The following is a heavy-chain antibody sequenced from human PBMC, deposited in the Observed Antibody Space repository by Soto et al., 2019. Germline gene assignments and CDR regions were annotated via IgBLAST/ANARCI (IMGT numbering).Heavy chain of an antibody. CDR3: ARPPPEYGGNTDGLYYFDY. CDR1: GGTFISYA. CDR2: IIPIFGTA. Sequence: GASVNVSCQASGGTFISYAISLVRQAPGQGLEWMGGIIPIFGTANYAQKFQGRVTITADESTSTAYMELSSLRSEDTAVYYCARPPPEYGGNTDGLYYFDYWGQGTLVTVSS. D-gene: IGHD2-15*01. J-gene: IGHJ4*02. V-gene: IGHV1-69*13.